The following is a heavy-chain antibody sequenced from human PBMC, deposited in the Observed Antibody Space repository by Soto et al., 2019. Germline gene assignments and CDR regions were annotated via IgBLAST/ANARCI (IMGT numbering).Heavy chain of an antibody. CDR2: MNTNNGST. J-gene: IGHJ4*02. V-gene: IGHV1-18*01. Sequence: QVQLVQSGAEVKMPGTSVKVSCEPSGDTFTSNGITWVRQAPGQGLEWMGWMNTNNGSTHYAQNFQGRVTMTTGTPTSTAYMELRSLRSDDTGVYYCARYGNGDYGYWGQGTLVTVSS. CDR1: GDTFTSNG. CDR3: ARYGNGDYGY. D-gene: IGHD4-17*01.